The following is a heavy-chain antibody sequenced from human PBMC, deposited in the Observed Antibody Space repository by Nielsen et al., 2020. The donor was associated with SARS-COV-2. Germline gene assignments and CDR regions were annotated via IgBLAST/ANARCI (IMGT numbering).Heavy chain of an antibody. CDR3: ARDTSSYDSSGYYWNIWGY. CDR1: GGSISSGDYY. CDR2: IYYSGST. D-gene: IGHD3-22*01. V-gene: IGHV4-30-4*02. J-gene: IGHJ4*02. Sequence: SETLSLTCTVSGGSISSGDYYWSWIRQPPGKGLEWIGYIYYSGSTYYNPSLKSRVTISVDTSKNQFSLKLSSVTAADTAVYYCARDTSSYDSSGYYWNIWGYWGQGTLVTVSS.